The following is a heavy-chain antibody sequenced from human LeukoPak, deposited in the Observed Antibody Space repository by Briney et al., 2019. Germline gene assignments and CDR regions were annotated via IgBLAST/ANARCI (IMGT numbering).Heavy chain of an antibody. CDR1: GFTFSSYG. V-gene: IGHV3-30*02. D-gene: IGHD3-9*01. Sequence: PGGSLRLSCAASGFTFSSYGMHWVRQAPGKGLEWMTFIRYDGTNKYYADSVKGRFTISRDNSKNTLYLQMNSLRAEDTAVYYCARDIVSAYYDILTGYYDGWGQGTLVTVSS. J-gene: IGHJ4*02. CDR3: ARDIVSAYYDILTGYYDG. CDR2: IRYDGTNK.